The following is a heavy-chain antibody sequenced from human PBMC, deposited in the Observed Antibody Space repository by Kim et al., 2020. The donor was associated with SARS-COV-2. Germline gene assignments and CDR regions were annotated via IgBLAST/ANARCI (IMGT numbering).Heavy chain of an antibody. CDR1: GFIISDNS. V-gene: IGHV3-53*01. D-gene: IGHD3-10*01. J-gene: IGHJ4*02. CDR2: IYSGGSI. Sequence: GGSLRLSCAASGFIISDNSMNWVRQAPGKGLEWVSIIYSGGSIFYAGSVKGRFTISRDSSKNTLYLQMNSLRDEDTANYFCARGLVNSWFRVDHWGQGTPVTVSS. CDR3: ARGLVNSWFRVDH.